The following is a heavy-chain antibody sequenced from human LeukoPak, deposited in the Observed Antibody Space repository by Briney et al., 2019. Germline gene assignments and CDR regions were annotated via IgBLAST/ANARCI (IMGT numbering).Heavy chain of an antibody. CDR1: GASITSSSFY. Sequence: PSETLSLTCTVSGASITSSSFYWGWVRQSPGKGLDWIGSIYHSGKTYYNPSLKSRLTISVDSSKNRFSLKVTSLTAADTAEYHCARHSAYGDYIDYWGQGSLVTVSS. CDR3: ARHSAYGDYIDY. D-gene: IGHD4-17*01. V-gene: IGHV4-39*01. CDR2: IYHSGKT. J-gene: IGHJ4*02.